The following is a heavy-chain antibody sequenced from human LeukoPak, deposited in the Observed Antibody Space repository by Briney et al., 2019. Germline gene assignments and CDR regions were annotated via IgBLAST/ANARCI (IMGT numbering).Heavy chain of an antibody. CDR1: GFTFSSYS. CDR2: ISSSSSYI. V-gene: IGHV3-21*04. CDR3: ASDMASITMVRGVSFDY. J-gene: IGHJ4*02. D-gene: IGHD3-10*01. Sequence: GGSLRLSCAASGFTFSSYSMNWVRQAPGKGLEWVSSISSSSSYIYYADSVKGRFTISRDNAKNSLYLQMNSLRAEDTAVYYCASDMASITMVRGVSFDYWGQGTLVTVSS.